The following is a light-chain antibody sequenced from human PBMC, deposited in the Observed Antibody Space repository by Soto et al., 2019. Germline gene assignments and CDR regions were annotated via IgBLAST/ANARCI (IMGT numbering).Light chain of an antibody. CDR3: CAFAPSTTTYV. J-gene: IGLJ1*01. CDR1: SSDVGSYNR. Sequence: QSVLSQPASVSGSPGQSVTISCTGTSSDVGSYNRVSWYQQHPGKAPRVLLYEGTRRPSGVSDRFSGSKSGNTASLTISGLQAEDEADYYCCAFAPSTTTYVFGTGTKVTVL. CDR2: EGT. V-gene: IGLV2-23*01.